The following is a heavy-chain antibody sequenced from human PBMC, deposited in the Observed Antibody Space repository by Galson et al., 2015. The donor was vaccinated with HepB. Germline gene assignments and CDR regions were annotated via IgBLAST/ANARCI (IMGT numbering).Heavy chain of an antibody. CDR3: ARLGDFSGYSSR. CDR2: IRSKASNYAT. J-gene: IGHJ4*02. D-gene: IGHD5-12*01. Sequence: SLRLSCAASGFTFSGSAIHWVRQTSGKGLEWVGRIRSKASNYATAYTASLGGRFTISRDDSKNMAYLHMRSLKTEDTAVYYCARLGDFSGYSSRWGQGTLVTVSS. V-gene: IGHV3-73*01. CDR1: GFTFSGSA.